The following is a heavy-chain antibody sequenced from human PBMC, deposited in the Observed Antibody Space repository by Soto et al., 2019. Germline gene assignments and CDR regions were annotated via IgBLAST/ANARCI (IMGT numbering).Heavy chain of an antibody. CDR1: GFTFSSYG. CDR2: ISYDGSNK. CDR3: VKGPKAAAGTLKAVGMDV. V-gene: IGHV3-30*18. D-gene: IGHD6-13*01. J-gene: IGHJ6*02. Sequence: PGGSLRLSCAASGFTFSSYGMHWVRQAPGRGLEWVAVISYDGSNKYYADSVKGRFIISRDNSKNTVFLQMSSLGAEDMAMYYCVKGPKAAAGTLKAVGMDVWGQGTTVTVSS.